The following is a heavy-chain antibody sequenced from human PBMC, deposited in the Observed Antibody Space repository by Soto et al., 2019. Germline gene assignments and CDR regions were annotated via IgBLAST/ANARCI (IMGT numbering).Heavy chain of an antibody. CDR1: WYTFTSYC. J-gene: IGHJ3*01. V-gene: IGHV5-51*01. CDR3: ARSDLGKGNVFDV. CDR2: NYPGDSDS. D-gene: IGHD7-27*01. Sequence: PGESLKISCGALWYTFTSYCIGLGRPMPGKGLEWMGINYPGDSDSRDSPSFEGQVTVSADKSINATSLQWRSLKASDTAIYYCARSDLGKGNVFDVWGQGTMVTVSS.